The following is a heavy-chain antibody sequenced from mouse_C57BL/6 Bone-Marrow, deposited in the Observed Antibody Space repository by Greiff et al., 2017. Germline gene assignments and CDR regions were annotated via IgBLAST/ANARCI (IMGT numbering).Heavy chain of an antibody. D-gene: IGHD4-1*01. CDR2: IWSGGST. CDR1: GFSLTSYG. CDR3: ARKGETGFAY. Sequence: QVQLQQSGPGLVQPSQSLSITCTASGFSLTSYGVHWVRQSPGQGLEWLGVIWSGGSTDYNAAFISRLSISKDNSKSQVFFKMNSLQADDTAIYYCARKGETGFAYWGQGTLVTVSA. J-gene: IGHJ3*01. V-gene: IGHV2-2*01.